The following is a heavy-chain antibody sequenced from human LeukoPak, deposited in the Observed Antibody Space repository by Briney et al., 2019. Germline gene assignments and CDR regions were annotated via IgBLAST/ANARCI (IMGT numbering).Heavy chain of an antibody. J-gene: IGHJ5*02. Sequence: GASVKVSCKASGYTFTGYYMHWVRQAPGQGLEWMGWINPNSGGTTYAQKFQGRVTMTRDTSISTAYVELSRLRSDDTAVYYCAREVFWSGYNWFDPWGQGTLVTVSS. CDR2: INPNSGGT. D-gene: IGHD3-3*01. CDR3: AREVFWSGYNWFDP. V-gene: IGHV1-2*02. CDR1: GYTFTGYY.